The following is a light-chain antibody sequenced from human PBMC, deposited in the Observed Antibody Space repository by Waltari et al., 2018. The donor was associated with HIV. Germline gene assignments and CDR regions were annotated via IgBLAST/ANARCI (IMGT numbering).Light chain of an antibody. CDR3: SSYTSSSTYV. Sequence: QSALTQPPSVSGSPGQSFPISSPGSSSVVGRPNRVSWYQQPPGTAPKLLIYEVTYRPSGVPDRFSGSKSGNTASLTISGLQAEDEADYYCSSYTSSSTYVFGTGTRVTVL. CDR2: EVT. J-gene: IGLJ1*01. V-gene: IGLV2-18*02. CDR1: SSVVGRPNR.